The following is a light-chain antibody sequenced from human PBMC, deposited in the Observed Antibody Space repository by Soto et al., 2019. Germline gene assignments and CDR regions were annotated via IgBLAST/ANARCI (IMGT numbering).Light chain of an antibody. CDR3: QSYDSSLSGHVV. CDR2: EGS. Sequence: QSALTQPASVSGSPGQSITISCTGTSSDVGSYNLVSWYQQPPGEAPKLMIYEGSKRPSGVSNRFSGSKSGNTASLTISGLQAEDEADYYCQSYDSSLSGHVVFGGGTKLTVL. CDR1: SSDVGSYNL. J-gene: IGLJ2*01. V-gene: IGLV2-14*02.